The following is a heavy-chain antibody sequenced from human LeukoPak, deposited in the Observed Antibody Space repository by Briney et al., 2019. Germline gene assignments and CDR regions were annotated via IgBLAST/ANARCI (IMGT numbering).Heavy chain of an antibody. CDR1: GFSISDYY. J-gene: IGHJ5*02. Sequence: GGSLTLSCEASGFSISDYYMSWIRQAPGKGLEWVAYISHTGASEFHADPAKGRFAISRDNAQNSVYLQMNSLRVEDTAVYFCVRGVETTLSLDLWGQGSLVTVSS. V-gene: IGHV3-11*01. D-gene: IGHD1-1*01. CDR2: ISHTGASE. CDR3: VRGVETTLSLDL.